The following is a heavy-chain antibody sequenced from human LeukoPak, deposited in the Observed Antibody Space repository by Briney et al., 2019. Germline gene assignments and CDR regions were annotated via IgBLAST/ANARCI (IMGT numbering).Heavy chain of an antibody. CDR2: IRYDGSNK. CDR1: GFTFSGYG. J-gene: IGHJ3*02. Sequence: PGGSLRLSCAASGFTFSGYGMHWVRQAPGKGLEWVAFIRYDGSNKYYADSVKGRFTISRDNSKNTLYLQMNSLRAEDTAVYYCAKQMTTVAKGAFDIWGQGTMVTVSS. V-gene: IGHV3-30*02. D-gene: IGHD4-23*01. CDR3: AKQMTTVAKGAFDI.